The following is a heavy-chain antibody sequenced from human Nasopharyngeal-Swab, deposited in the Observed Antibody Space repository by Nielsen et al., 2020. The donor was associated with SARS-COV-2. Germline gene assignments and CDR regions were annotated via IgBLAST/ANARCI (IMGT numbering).Heavy chain of an antibody. CDR1: GFTFSSYC. Sequence: GGSLRLSCAASGFTFSSYCMSWVRQAPGKGLEWVANIKQDGSEKYYVDSVKGRFTISRDNAKNSLYLQMNRLRAEDTAVYYCARHYDYVWGSYRPFDYWGQGTLVTVSS. V-gene: IGHV3-7*01. D-gene: IGHD3-16*02. CDR3: ARHYDYVWGSYRPFDY. J-gene: IGHJ4*02. CDR2: IKQDGSEK.